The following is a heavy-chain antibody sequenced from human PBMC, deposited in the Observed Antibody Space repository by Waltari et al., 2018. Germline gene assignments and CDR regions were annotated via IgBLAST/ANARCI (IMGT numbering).Heavy chain of an antibody. Sequence: EVQLLESGGGLVQPGGSLRLSCAAYGFTFSSSAMSWVRQAPGKGLEWVSAISGSGGSTYYADSVKGRFTISRDNSKNTLYLQMNSLRAEDTAVYYCAKDGYCTNGVCYGAPYYFDYWGQGTLVTVSS. CDR2: ISGSGGST. J-gene: IGHJ4*02. CDR3: AKDGYCTNGVCYGAPYYFDY. CDR1: GFTFSSSA. V-gene: IGHV3-23*01. D-gene: IGHD2-8*01.